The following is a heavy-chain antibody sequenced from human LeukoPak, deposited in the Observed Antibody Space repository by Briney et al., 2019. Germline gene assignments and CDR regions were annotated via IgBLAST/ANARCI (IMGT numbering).Heavy chain of an antibody. Sequence: GGSLRLSCAASGFTFSSYGMHWVRQAPGKGLEWVSSISSTGSYISYADSVRGRFTISRDNAKNSLYLQMNSLRAEDTAVYFCARGSRYCSGTSCYSFDYWGQGTLVTVSS. D-gene: IGHD2-2*01. J-gene: IGHJ4*02. V-gene: IGHV3-21*01. CDR1: GFTFSSYG. CDR3: ARGSRYCSGTSCYSFDY. CDR2: ISSTGSYI.